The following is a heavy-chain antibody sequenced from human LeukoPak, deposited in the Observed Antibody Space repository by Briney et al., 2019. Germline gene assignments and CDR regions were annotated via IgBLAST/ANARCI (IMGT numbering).Heavy chain of an antibody. CDR3: ARDNYYGGVGFDY. D-gene: IGHD3-10*01. Sequence: SETLSLTCAVSGGSISSVNYSWSWIRQPPGKGLEWIGYIYHSGSTYYNPSLKSRVTISVDRSKNQFSLKLSSVSAADTAVYYCARDNYYGGVGFDYWGQGTLVTVSS. J-gene: IGHJ4*02. V-gene: IGHV4-30-2*01. CDR1: GGSISSVNYS. CDR2: IYHSGST.